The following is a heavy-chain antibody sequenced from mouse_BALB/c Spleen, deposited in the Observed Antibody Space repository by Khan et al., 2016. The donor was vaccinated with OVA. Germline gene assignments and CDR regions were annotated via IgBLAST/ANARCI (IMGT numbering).Heavy chain of an antibody. CDR3: GRNGYYYDEDFAY. CDR2: ISYNGST. Sequence: EVQLQESGPSLVKPSQSLSLTCSVTGDSITSGYSYWCRKFSGNKLEYRGYISYNGSTYYNPSLKRRISITRDTSNNHHYLQLNSVITEDTATNYYGRNGYYYDEDFAYWGQGTLVTVSA. D-gene: IGHD2-4*01. J-gene: IGHJ3*01. CDR1: GDSITSGY. V-gene: IGHV3-8*02.